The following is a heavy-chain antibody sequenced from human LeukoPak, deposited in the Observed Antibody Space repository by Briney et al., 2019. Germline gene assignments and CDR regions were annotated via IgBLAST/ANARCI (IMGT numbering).Heavy chain of an antibody. CDR3: ARDYGAMVRGVPDY. CDR2: IKQDGSEK. D-gene: IGHD3-10*01. J-gene: IGHJ4*02. CDR1: GFTFSSYW. Sequence: GGSLRLSCAASGFTFSSYWMSWVRQAPGKGLEWVANIKQDGSEKYYVDSVKGRFTISRDNAKNSLYLQMNSLRAEDTALYYCARDYGAMVRGVPDYWGQGTLVTVSS. V-gene: IGHV3-7*03.